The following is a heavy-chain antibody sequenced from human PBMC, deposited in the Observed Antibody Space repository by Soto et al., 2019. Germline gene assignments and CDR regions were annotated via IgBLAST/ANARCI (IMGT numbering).Heavy chain of an antibody. CDR3: ARRPRTCNRSSCYAFDP. CDR2: ISGYKGDT. Sequence: QVQLVQSGAEVKKPGASVKVSCKASGYTFANYGISWVRQAPGQGLEWIGWISGYKGDTDYAQNLQGRVTMTTDTSXNXPYMELRSLRSDDTAVYYCARRPRTCNRSSCYAFDPWGQGTLVTVSS. CDR1: GYTFANYG. J-gene: IGHJ5*02. V-gene: IGHV1-18*01. D-gene: IGHD2-2*01.